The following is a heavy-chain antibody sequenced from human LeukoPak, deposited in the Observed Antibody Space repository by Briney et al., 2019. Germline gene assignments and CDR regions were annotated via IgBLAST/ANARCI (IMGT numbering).Heavy chain of an antibody. V-gene: IGHV1-69*06. J-gene: IGHJ6*03. Sequence: SVKVSCKASGGTFSSYAISWVRQAPEQGLEWMGGIIPIFGTANYAQKFQGRVTITADKSTSTAYMELSSLRSEDTAVYYCAKLPRSYGPANYYYYYMDVWGKGTTVTISS. D-gene: IGHD4-23*01. CDR3: AKLPRSYGPANYYYYYMDV. CDR2: IIPIFGTA. CDR1: GGTFSSYA.